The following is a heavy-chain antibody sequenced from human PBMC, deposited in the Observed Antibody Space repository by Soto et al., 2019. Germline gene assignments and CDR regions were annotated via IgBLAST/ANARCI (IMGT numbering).Heavy chain of an antibody. CDR2: INAGNGNT. J-gene: IGHJ5*02. Sequence: GASVKVSCKASGYTFTSYAMHGVRQAPGQRLEWMGWINAGNGNTKYSQKFQGRVTITRDTSASTAYMKLSSLRSEDTAVYYCARDGLSMVRGVIIPHWFDPWGQGTLVTVS. V-gene: IGHV1-3*01. CDR1: GYTFTSYA. D-gene: IGHD3-10*01. CDR3: ARDGLSMVRGVIIPHWFDP.